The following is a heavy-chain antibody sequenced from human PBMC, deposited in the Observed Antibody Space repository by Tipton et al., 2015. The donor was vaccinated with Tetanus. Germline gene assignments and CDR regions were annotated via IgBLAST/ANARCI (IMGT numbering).Heavy chain of an antibody. CDR3: ARDPEIRDYYDSSGYLY. CDR2: IWYDGSNK. Sequence: SLRLSCAASGFTFSSYGMHWVRQAPGKGLEWVAVIWYDGSNKYYADSVKGRFTISRDNSKNTLYLQMNSLRAEDTAVYYCARDPEIRDYYDSSGYLYWGQGTLVTVSS. CDR1: GFTFSSYG. J-gene: IGHJ4*02. D-gene: IGHD3-22*01. V-gene: IGHV3-33*01.